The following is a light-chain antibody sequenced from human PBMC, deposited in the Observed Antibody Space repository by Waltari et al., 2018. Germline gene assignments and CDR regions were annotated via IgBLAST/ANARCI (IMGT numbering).Light chain of an antibody. CDR3: LLSYSGARPVV. V-gene: IGLV7-46*01. Sequence: QAVVTQEPSLTASPGGTVTLTCGSSTGAVTSGHYPYWFQQKPGQAPRTLIYDTSNKHSWTPARFSGSLLGGKAALTLSGAQTEDEAEYYCLLSYSGARPVVFGGGTKLTVL. J-gene: IGLJ2*01. CDR2: DTS. CDR1: TGAVTSGHY.